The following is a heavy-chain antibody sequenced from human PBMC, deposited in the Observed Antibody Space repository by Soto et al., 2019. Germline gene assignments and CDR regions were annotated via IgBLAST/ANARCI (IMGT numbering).Heavy chain of an antibody. V-gene: IGHV4-31*03. J-gene: IGHJ6*03. CDR2: IYSSGDT. Sequence: QVQLQESGPGLVRPSQTLSLTCTVSGGSVTSGGYYWSWIRHCPGKGLEWIGYIYSSGDTNYDPSLNGRVPLSVDTSKNQYSLPLTSMTVADTPIYYCTRDWG. CDR1: GGSVTSGGYY. CDR3: TRD.